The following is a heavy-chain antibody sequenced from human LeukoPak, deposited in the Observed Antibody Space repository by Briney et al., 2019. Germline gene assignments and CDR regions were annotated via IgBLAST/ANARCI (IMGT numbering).Heavy chain of an antibody. J-gene: IGHJ3*02. Sequence: SETPSLTCTVSGGSISSYYWSWIRQPPGKGLEWIGYIYYSGSTNYNPSLKSRVTISVDTSKNQFSLKLSSVTAADTAVYYCARAIVVVRTAAFDNWGQGATVTVSS. CDR3: ARAIVVVRTAAFDN. V-gene: IGHV4-59*01. D-gene: IGHD3-22*01. CDR1: GGSISSYY. CDR2: IYYSGST.